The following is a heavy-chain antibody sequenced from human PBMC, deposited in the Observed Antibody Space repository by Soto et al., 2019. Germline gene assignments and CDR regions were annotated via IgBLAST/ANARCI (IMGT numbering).Heavy chain of an antibody. D-gene: IGHD2-15*01. CDR1: GGTFSSYA. J-gene: IGHJ6*02. CDR3: ARVDCSGGSCYPLFGMDV. CDR2: IIPIFGTA. Sequence: GASVKVSCKASGGTFSSYAISWVRQAPGQGLEWMGGIIPIFGTANYAQKFQGRVTITADESTSTAYMELSSLRSEDTAVYYCARVDCSGGSCYPLFGMDVWGQGXTVTVSS. V-gene: IGHV1-69*13.